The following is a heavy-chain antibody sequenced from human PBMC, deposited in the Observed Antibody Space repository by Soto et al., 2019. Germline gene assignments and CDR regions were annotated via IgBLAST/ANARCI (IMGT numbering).Heavy chain of an antibody. CDR1: GFNFNSHT. J-gene: IGHJ4*02. Sequence: PAGCMRLSSAAAGFNFNSHTMNWVRQAPGKGLAWVSAIAPDSNTFYADSVKGRFTISRDNSGTTLYLQMNSLRAEDTALYYCARKYPVNRPFDYWGQGTLVTVSS. D-gene: IGHD2-2*01. CDR3: ARKYPVNRPFDY. CDR2: IAPDSNT. V-gene: IGHV3-23*01.